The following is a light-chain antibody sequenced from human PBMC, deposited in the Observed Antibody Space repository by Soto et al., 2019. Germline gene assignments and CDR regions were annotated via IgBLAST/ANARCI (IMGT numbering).Light chain of an antibody. J-gene: IGKJ4*01. CDR1: QSISSW. CDR2: DAS. Sequence: DIQMTQSPSTLSASVGDRVTITCRASQSISSWLAWYQQKPGKAPNLLIYDASNFESGVPSRLSGSVSGTEFTLTISSLQPYDFATYYCQQLISYPLNFGGGTKVDIK. CDR3: QQLISYPLN. V-gene: IGKV1-5*01.